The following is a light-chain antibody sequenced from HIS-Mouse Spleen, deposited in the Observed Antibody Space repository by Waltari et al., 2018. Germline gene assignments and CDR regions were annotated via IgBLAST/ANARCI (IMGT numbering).Light chain of an antibody. V-gene: IGLV2-23*01. J-gene: IGLJ3*02. CDR3: CSYAGSSTYWV. CDR1: SSDVGRYNL. Sequence: QPALTQPPSVSGSPGQSITIPCTGTSSDVGRYNLASWYQQHPGKAPKPMIYEGSKRPSGVSNRFSGSKSGNTASLTISGLQAEDEADYYCCSYAGSSTYWVFGGGTKLTVL. CDR2: EGS.